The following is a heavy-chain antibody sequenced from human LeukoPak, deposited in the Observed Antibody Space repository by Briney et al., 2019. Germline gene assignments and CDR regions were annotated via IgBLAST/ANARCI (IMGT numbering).Heavy chain of an antibody. CDR3: AKVLPGPFHY. CDR1: GFILKSYA. J-gene: IGHJ4*02. V-gene: IGHV3-30*02. D-gene: IGHD1-1*01. Sequence: GGSLGLSCEASGFILKSYAMHWVRQAPGKGLEWVAFTQHDGDDKYYADSVKGRFTISRDNSKNTLYLQMNSLRAEDTAVYYCAKVLPGPFHYWGQGTLVTVSS. CDR2: TQHDGDDK.